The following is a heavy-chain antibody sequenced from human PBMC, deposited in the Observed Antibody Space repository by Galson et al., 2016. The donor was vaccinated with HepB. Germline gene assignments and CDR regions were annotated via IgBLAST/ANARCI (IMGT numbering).Heavy chain of an antibody. D-gene: IGHD2-2*01. CDR2: IYDGDSR. CDR1: GFTVSSNY. V-gene: IGHV3-53*01. J-gene: IGHJ4*02. Sequence: SLRLSCAASGFTVSSNYMSWVRQAPGKGLEWVSVIYDGDSRYYGASVKGRFTISRDNSKNTLNLQMNSLRAEDTAVYYCAREGGYCFSTSCRYFDYWGQGSLVTVSS. CDR3: AREGGYCFSTSCRYFDY.